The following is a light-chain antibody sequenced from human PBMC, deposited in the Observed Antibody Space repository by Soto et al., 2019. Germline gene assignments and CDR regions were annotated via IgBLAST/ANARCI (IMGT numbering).Light chain of an antibody. CDR3: QHRYNWLT. J-gene: IGKJ4*01. Sequence: EIVLTQSPATLSLSPGERATISCRASQSVTKYLAWYHQKPGQAPRLLIFDTSNRATGIPARCGGSGSGTDFTLTISSLEAADSGIYYCQHRYNWLTFGGGTKVEIK. V-gene: IGKV3-11*01. CDR2: DTS. CDR1: QSVTKY.